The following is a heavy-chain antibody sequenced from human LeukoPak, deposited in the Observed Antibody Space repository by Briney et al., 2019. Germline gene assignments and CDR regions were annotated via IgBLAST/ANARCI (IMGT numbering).Heavy chain of an antibody. V-gene: IGHV4-38-2*02. D-gene: IGHD1-1*01. Sequence: SETLSLTCTVSGYSISSGYYWGWIRQPGGKGLEWIGSIYHSGSTYYNPSLKSRVTISGDTSKNQLSLKLSSVTAADTAVYYCGRDDKNAPDAFDIWGQGTMVTVSS. CDR2: IYHSGST. CDR3: GRDDKNAPDAFDI. J-gene: IGHJ3*02. CDR1: GYSISSGYY.